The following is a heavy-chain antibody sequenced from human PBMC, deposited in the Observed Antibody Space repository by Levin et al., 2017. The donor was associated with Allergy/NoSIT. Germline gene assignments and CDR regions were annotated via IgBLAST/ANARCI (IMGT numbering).Heavy chain of an antibody. CDR3: ARGEYCSGGSCYAPRFDP. J-gene: IGHJ5*02. CDR1: GYTFTSYA. V-gene: IGHV1-3*01. CDR2: INAGNGNT. D-gene: IGHD2-15*01. Sequence: ASVKVSCKASGYTFTSYAMHWVRQAPGQRLEWMGWINAGNGNTKYSQKFQGRVTITRDTSASTAYMELSSLRSEDTAVYYCARGEYCSGGSCYAPRFDPWGQGTLVTVSS.